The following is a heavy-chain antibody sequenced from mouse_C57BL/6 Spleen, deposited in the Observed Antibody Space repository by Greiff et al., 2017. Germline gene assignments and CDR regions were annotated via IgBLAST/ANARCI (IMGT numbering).Heavy chain of an antibody. CDR1: GYAFTGYF. J-gene: IGHJ2*01. Sequence: VQLKQSGPELVKPGASVKLSCKASGYAFTGYFMTWVMQSPGKSLEWIGRINPYNGDTYYNQKFKGKATLTVDKSSSTAHMELRSLTSDDSAVYYCATYEYDDYFDYWGQGTTLTVSS. V-gene: IGHV1-20*01. D-gene: IGHD2-4*01. CDR3: ATYEYDDYFDY. CDR2: INPYNGDT.